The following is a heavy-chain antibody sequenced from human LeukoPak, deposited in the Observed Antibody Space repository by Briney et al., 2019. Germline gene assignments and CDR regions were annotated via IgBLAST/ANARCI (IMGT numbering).Heavy chain of an antibody. CDR2: MNIDGSEK. V-gene: IGHV3-7*01. CDR1: GFTFSSYW. CDR3: ARDPVEWELLLDY. D-gene: IGHD1-26*01. Sequence: TGGSLRLSCAASGFTFSSYWMGWVRQAPGKRLEWVANMNIDGSEKYYADSAKGRFTISRDNARNSVYLQMNSLGVEDTAVYYCARDPVEWELLLDYWGQGTLVTVSS. J-gene: IGHJ4*02.